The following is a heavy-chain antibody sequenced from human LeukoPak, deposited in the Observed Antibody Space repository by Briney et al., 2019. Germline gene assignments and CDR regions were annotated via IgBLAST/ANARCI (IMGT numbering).Heavy chain of an antibody. CDR3: ARIVCSSTSCPRRYAFDM. V-gene: IGHV4-59*08. D-gene: IGHD2-2*01. CDR1: GGSISNYY. CDR2: IYYSGST. J-gene: IGHJ3*02. Sequence: SETLSLTCTVSGGSISNYYWSWIRQPPGKGLEWIGYIYYSGSTNYNPSLKSRVTISVDTSKNQFSLKLSSVTAADTAVYYCARIVCSSTSCPRRYAFDMWGQGTMVTVSS.